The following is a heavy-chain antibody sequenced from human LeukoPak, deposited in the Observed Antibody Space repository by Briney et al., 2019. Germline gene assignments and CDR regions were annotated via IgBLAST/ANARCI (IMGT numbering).Heavy chain of an antibody. D-gene: IGHD1-26*01. Sequence: SVKVSCKASGGTFSSYAISWVRQAPGQGLEWMGRIIPILGIANYAQKFQGRVTITADKSTSTAYMELSSLRSEDTAVYYCARGPRFEWELLIGMDVWGQGTTVTVSS. CDR1: GGTFSSYA. CDR3: ARGPRFEWELLIGMDV. J-gene: IGHJ6*02. CDR2: IIPILGIA. V-gene: IGHV1-69*04.